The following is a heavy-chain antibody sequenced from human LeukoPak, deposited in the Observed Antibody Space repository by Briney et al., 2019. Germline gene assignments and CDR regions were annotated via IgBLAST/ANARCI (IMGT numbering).Heavy chain of an antibody. V-gene: IGHV4-34*01. Sequence: SETLSLTCAVYGGSFSGYYWGWIRQPPGKGLEWIGSIDYSGSTYYNPSLKSRVTISVDTSNNQFSLNLSSVTAADTAMYYCARTDSSGWWFYFDYWGQGTQVTVSS. CDR1: GGSFSGYY. CDR2: IDYSGST. J-gene: IGHJ4*02. CDR3: ARTDSSGWWFYFDY. D-gene: IGHD6-19*01.